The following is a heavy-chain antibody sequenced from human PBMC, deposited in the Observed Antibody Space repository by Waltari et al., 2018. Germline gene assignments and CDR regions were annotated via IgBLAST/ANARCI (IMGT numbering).Heavy chain of an antibody. D-gene: IGHD3-10*01. CDR2: IYYSGSS. J-gene: IGHJ4*02. CDR3: ARSGPIWFGELLPFDY. CDR1: GASITNDNYY. V-gene: IGHV4-31*03. Sequence: QVQLQESGPGLVKPSETLSLTCTVSGASITNDNYYWSWIRQHPGKGLEWIAYIYYSGSSYYNPSLKSRVTISVDTSKNQFSLKLSSVTAADTAVYYCARSGPIWFGELLPFDYWGQGTLVTVSS.